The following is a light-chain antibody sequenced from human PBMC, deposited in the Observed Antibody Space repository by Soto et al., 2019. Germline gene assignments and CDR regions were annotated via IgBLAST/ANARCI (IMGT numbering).Light chain of an antibody. CDR2: KVS. V-gene: IGKV2-30*01. J-gene: IGKJ1*01. CDR3: MQGTHGPRA. Sequence: DTVMTQSPLSLRVTLGQPASISCRSSQSLVYSDGNTYLNWFQQRPGQSPRRLFYKVSNRDSGVPDRLSGSGSGKDSAVKVRWVEAEDVGVYYCMQGTHGPRAFGQGTKMDIK. CDR1: QSLVYSDGNTY.